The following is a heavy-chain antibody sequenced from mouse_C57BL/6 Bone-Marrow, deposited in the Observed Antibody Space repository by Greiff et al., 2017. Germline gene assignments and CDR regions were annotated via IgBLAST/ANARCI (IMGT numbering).Heavy chain of an antibody. D-gene: IGHD1-1*01. V-gene: IGHV1-80*01. Sequence: QVHVKQSGAELVKPGASVKISCKASGYAFSSYWMNWVKQRPGKGLEWIGQIYPGDGDTNYNGKFKGKATLTADKSSSTAYMQLSSLTSEDSAVYFCARGEDYYGSSFYYAMDYWGQGTSVTVSS. J-gene: IGHJ4*01. CDR3: ARGEDYYGSSFYYAMDY. CDR2: IYPGDGDT. CDR1: GYAFSSYW.